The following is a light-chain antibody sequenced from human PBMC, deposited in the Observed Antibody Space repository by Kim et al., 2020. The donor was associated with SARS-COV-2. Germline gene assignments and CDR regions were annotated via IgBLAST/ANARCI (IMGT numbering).Light chain of an antibody. Sequence: GQSITVSCTGTSSDIGSYSSVSWYQQPPGRAPKLILYEASKRPSGVSNRFSGSTSGNTASLSISGLQPEDEADYYCWSYARSGTYVCGNGTKVTVL. V-gene: IGLV2-23*01. CDR1: SSDIGSYSS. CDR3: WSYARSGTYV. J-gene: IGLJ1*01. CDR2: EAS.